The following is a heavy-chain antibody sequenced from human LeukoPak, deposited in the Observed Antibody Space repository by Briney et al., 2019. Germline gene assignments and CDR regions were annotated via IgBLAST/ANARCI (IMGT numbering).Heavy chain of an antibody. CDR1: GYSFTSYW. V-gene: IGHV5-51*01. CDR3: ATTIFGVGSLGAFDI. CDR2: IYPGDSDT. Sequence: NRGESLKISCKGSGYSFTSYWIGWVRQMPGKGLEWMGIIYPGDSDTRYSPSFQGQVTISADKSISTAYLQWSSLKASDTAMYYCATTIFGVGSLGAFDIWGQGTMVTVSS. D-gene: IGHD3-3*01. J-gene: IGHJ3*02.